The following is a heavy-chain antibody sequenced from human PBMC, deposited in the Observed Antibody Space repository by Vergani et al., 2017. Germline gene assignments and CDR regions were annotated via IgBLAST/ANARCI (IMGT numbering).Heavy chain of an antibody. V-gene: IGHV1-69*01. Sequence: QVQLVQSGAEVKKPGSSVKVSCKASGGTFSSYATSWVRQAPGQGREWMGGIIPIFGTANYAQKFQGRVTITADESTSTAYMELSSLRSADTAVYYCAREMADNPGGAFDIWGQGTMVTVSS. D-gene: IGHD5-24*01. CDR1: GGTFSSYA. CDR2: IIPIFGTA. CDR3: AREMADNPGGAFDI. J-gene: IGHJ3*02.